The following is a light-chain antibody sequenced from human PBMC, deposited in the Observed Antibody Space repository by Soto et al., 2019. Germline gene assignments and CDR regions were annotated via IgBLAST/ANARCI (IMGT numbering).Light chain of an antibody. CDR2: LSS. CDR3: MQALQTPLT. CDR1: QSLLHSNGYNY. J-gene: IGKJ4*01. V-gene: IGKV2-28*01. Sequence: DIVMTQSPLSLPVTPGEPASISCRSSQSLLHSNGYNYLDWYLQKPGQSPQLLMYLSSNRASGVPDRFSGSGSGTDFTLEISRVEAEDVGVYYCMQALQTPLTFGGGTKVDIK.